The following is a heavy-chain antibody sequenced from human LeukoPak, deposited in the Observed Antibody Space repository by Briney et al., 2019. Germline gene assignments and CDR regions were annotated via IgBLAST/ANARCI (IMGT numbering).Heavy chain of an antibody. Sequence: GASVKVSRKASGGTFSSYAISWVRQAPGQGLEWMGGIIPIFGTANYAQKFQGRVTITADESTSTAYMELSSLRSEDTAVYYCARVFDWNGFDPWGQGTLVTVSS. D-gene: IGHD3-9*01. CDR3: ARVFDWNGFDP. J-gene: IGHJ5*02. CDR1: GGTFSSYA. CDR2: IIPIFGTA. V-gene: IGHV1-69*13.